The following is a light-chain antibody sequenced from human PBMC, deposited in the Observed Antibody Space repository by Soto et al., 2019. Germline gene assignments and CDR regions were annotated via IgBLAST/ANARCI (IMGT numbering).Light chain of an antibody. CDR1: QGISSY. CDR2: AAS. V-gene: IGKV1-8*01. CDR3: QQYYSYPQVT. Sequence: AIRMTQSPSSLSASTGDRVTITCRASQGISSYLAWYQQKPGKAPKLLIYAASTLQSGVPSRFSGSGSGTDFTLTISCLQSEDFATYYCQQYYSYPQVTFGQGTRLEXK. J-gene: IGKJ5*01.